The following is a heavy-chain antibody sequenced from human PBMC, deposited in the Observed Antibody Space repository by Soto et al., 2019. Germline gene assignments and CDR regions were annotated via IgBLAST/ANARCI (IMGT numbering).Heavy chain of an antibody. CDR3: ARGYCSSTSCFGVYNWFDP. D-gene: IGHD2-2*01. J-gene: IGHJ5*02. Sequence: GEPLKISSKGSGYSITSYCISWVRQMPGKGLEWMGRIDPSDSYTNYSPSFQGHVTISADKSISTAYLQWSSLKASDTAMYYCARGYCSSTSCFGVYNWFDPWGQGTLVTVSS. CDR1: GYSITSYC. CDR2: IDPSDSYT. V-gene: IGHV5-10-1*01.